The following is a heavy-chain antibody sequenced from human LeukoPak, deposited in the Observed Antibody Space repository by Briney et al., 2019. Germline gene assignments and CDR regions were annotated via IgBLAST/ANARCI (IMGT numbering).Heavy chain of an antibody. Sequence: SVNVSCKASGYTFTGYYMHWVRQAPGQGLEWMGWINPNSGGTNYAQKFQGRVTMTRDTSIRKAYMELRRLRSAATDVYSCARDSRAAYYYYGMDVWGQGTTVTVSS. CDR1: GYTFTGYY. CDR3: ARDSRAAYYYYGMDV. J-gene: IGHJ6*02. CDR2: INPNSGGT. V-gene: IGHV1-2*02. D-gene: IGHD6-13*01.